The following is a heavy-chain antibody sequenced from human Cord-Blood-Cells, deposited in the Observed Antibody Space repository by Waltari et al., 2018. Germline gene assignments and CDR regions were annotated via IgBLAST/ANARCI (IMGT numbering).Heavy chain of an antibody. CDR3: AREKYQLLFDY. D-gene: IGHD2-2*01. Sequence: QVQLVESGGGVVQPGRSLRLSCAASGFTFSSYAMHWVRQAPGKGLEWVAVISYDGSNKYYAGSVKGRFTISRDNSKNTLYLQMNSLRAEDMAVYYWAREKYQLLFDYWGQGTLVTVSS. CDR2: ISYDGSNK. V-gene: IGHV3-30-3*01. J-gene: IGHJ4*02. CDR1: GFTFSSYA.